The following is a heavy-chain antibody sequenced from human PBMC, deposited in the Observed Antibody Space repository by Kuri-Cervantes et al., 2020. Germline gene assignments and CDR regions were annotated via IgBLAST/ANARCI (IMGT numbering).Heavy chain of an antibody. J-gene: IGHJ3*02. CDR2: ISYDGSNK. D-gene: IGHD4-17*01. CDR1: GFTFSSYW. Sequence: GGSLRLSCAASGFTFSSYWMSWVRQAPGKGLEWVAVISYDGSNKYYADSVKGRFTISRDNSKNTLYLQMNSLRAEDTAVYYCAKLYGDYGTDAFDIWGQGTMVTVSS. CDR3: AKLYGDYGTDAFDI. V-gene: IGHV3-30*18.